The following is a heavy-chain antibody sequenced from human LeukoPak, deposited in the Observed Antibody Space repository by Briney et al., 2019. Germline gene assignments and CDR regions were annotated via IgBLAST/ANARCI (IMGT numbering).Heavy chain of an antibody. V-gene: IGHV5-51*01. D-gene: IGHD3-10*01. J-gene: IGHJ4*02. CDR3: ARRDYGSGSYPSSFDY. Sequence: GESLKISCKGSGYSFTSYWIGWVRQMPGKGLEWMGIIYPGDSDTRYSPSFQGRVTISADKSISTAYLQWSSLKASDTAMYYCARRDYGSGSYPSSFDYWGQGTLVTVSS. CDR2: IYPGDSDT. CDR1: GYSFTSYW.